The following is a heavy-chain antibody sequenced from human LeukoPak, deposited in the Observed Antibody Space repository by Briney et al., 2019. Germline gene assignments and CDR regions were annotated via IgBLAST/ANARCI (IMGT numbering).Heavy chain of an antibody. CDR3: ARAPSLTYSSSSLGYFDY. CDR1: GGSLSSHY. J-gene: IGHJ4*02. V-gene: IGHV4-59*11. D-gene: IGHD6-6*01. Sequence: SGTLSLTCTVSGGSLSSHYWSWIRQPPGKGLEWIGYIYYSGSTNYNPSLKSRVTISVDTSKNQFSLKLCSVTAADTAVYYCARAPSLTYSSSSLGYFDYWGQGTLVTVSS. CDR2: IYYSGST.